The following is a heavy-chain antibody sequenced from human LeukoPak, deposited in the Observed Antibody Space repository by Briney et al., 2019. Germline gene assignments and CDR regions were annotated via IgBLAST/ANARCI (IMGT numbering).Heavy chain of an antibody. CDR1: GFSFSSYA. CDR2: LSVSGGNT. D-gene: IGHD2-2*02. J-gene: IGHJ4*02. CDR3: AKADSTTWYNNYVDG. Sequence: GGSLRLSCAASGFSFSSYAMTWVRQAPGKGLEWVSALSVSGGNTYYANSVKGRFTISRANSKNTLYLQMNSLRAEDTAVYYCAKADSTTWYNNYVDGWGQGALVTVSS. V-gene: IGHV3-23*01.